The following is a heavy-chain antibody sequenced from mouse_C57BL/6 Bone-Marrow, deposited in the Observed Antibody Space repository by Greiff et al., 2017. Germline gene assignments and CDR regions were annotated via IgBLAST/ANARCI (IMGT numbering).Heavy chain of an antibody. V-gene: IGHV1-61*01. CDR3: AREFRAMDY. J-gene: IGHJ4*01. Sequence: QVQLQQPGAELVRPGSSVKLSCKASGYTFTSYWMDWVKQRPGQGLEWIGNIYPSDSENHYNQKFKDKATLTVDKSSSTAYMQLSSLTSEDSAVYYWAREFRAMDYWGQGTSVTVSS. CDR2: IYPSDSEN. CDR1: GYTFTSYW.